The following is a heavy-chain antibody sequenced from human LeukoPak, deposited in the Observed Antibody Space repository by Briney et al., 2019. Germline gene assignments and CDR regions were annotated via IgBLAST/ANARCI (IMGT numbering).Heavy chain of an antibody. CDR2: IWNARTNT. CDR3: AGDTPPGGDYYFDY. Sequence: GGSLRLSCAASGFSFSTYGTHWVRQAPGKGLEWVALIWNARTNTYYADSVKGRFTISRDNSKNTLYLQMNSLRAEDTAVYYCAGDTPPGGDYYFDYWGQGTLVIVSS. J-gene: IGHJ4*02. CDR1: GFSFSTYG. V-gene: IGHV3-33*01. D-gene: IGHD3-16*01.